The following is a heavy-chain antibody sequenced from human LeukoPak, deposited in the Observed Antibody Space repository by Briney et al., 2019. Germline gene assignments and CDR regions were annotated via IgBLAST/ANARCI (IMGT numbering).Heavy chain of an antibody. CDR1: GGTFSSYA. J-gene: IGHJ4*02. D-gene: IGHD3-22*01. CDR2: IIPIFGTA. CDR3: ARVAYYDSSGPMSY. V-gene: IGHV1-69*13. Sequence: GASVKVSCKASGGTFSSYAIRWVRQAPGQGLEWMGGIIPIFGTANYAQKFQGRVTITADESTSTAYMELSSLRSEDTAVYYCARVAYYDSSGPMSYWGQGTLVTVSS.